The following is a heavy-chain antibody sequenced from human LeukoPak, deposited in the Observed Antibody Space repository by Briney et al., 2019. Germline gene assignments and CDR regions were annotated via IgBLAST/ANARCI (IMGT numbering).Heavy chain of an antibody. V-gene: IGHV3-7*01. CDR1: GFTFSSHS. Sequence: GGSLRLSCAASGFTFSSHSMGWVRQAPGKGLECVATIGLDGAQKDFVDSVKGRFTLSRDNAKNSLFLEMNRLRVEDTAVYYCGRWRGLKSEFDCWGQGTLVNVSS. CDR2: IGLDGAQK. CDR3: GRWRGLKSEFDC. D-gene: IGHD5-24*01. J-gene: IGHJ4*02.